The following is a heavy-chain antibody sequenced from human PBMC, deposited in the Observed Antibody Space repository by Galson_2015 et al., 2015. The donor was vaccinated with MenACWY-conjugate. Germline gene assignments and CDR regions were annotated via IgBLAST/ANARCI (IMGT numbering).Heavy chain of an antibody. D-gene: IGHD6-13*01. CDR2: INAGNGDT. CDR3: ARAPYTQLARNQTVAAACDS. Sequence: SVKVSCKASGYTFTSFALQWVRQAPGQRLEWLGWINAGNGDTNYSQKFLGRITITRDTSASTVYMDLGSLRSEDTALYYCARAPYTQLARNQTVAAACDSWGQGTLVTVSS. J-gene: IGHJ4*02. V-gene: IGHV1-3*01. CDR1: GYTFTSFA.